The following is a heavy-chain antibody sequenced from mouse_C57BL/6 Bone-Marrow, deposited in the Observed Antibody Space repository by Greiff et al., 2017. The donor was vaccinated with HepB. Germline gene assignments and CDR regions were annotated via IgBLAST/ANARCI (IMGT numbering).Heavy chain of an antibody. Sequence: QVQLQQSGAELVRPGASVTLSCKASGYTFTDYEMHWVKQTPVHGLEWIGAIDPETGGTAYNQKFKGKAILTADKSSSTAYMELRSLTSEDSAVYYCTRELWTYAMDYWGQGTSVTGSS. J-gene: IGHJ4*01. V-gene: IGHV1-15*01. CDR2: IDPETGGT. CDR1: GYTFTDYE. D-gene: IGHD1-1*02. CDR3: TRELWTYAMDY.